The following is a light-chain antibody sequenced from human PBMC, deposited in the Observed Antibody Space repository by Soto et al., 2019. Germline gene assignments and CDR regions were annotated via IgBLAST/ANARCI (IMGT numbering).Light chain of an antibody. CDR3: QQSSNWPPIN. V-gene: IGKV3-11*01. J-gene: IGKJ5*01. CDR1: QSFSSD. Sequence: EIVLTQSPATLSLSPGERATLSCRASQSFSSDLAWYQQKPGQAPRLLIYDASNRATGIPARFSGSGSGTDCTLTISSLEAEDFAVYYCQQSSNWPPINFGQGTRLEIK. CDR2: DAS.